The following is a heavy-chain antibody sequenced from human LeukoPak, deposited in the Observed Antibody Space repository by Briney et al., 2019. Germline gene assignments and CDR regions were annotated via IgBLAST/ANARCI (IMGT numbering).Heavy chain of an antibody. CDR3: ARGSSALPR. J-gene: IGHJ4*02. Sequence: PSETLSLTCTVSGGSISSYYWSWIRQPPGKGLEWIGYIYYSGSTNYNPSLKSRVTISVDTSKNQFSLKLSSATAADTAVYYCARGSSALPRWGQGTLVTVSS. V-gene: IGHV4-59*01. CDR1: GGSISSYY. D-gene: IGHD2-2*01. CDR2: IYYSGST.